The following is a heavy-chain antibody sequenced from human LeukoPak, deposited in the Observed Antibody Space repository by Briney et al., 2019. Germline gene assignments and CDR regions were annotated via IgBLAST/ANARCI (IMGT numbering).Heavy chain of an antibody. CDR1: GFTFSSYG. D-gene: IGHD6-13*01. CDR3: AKEKAAADQTFDY. J-gene: IGHJ4*02. V-gene: IGHV3-30*18. Sequence: GRSLRLSCAASGFTFSSYGMHWVRQAPGKGLEWVAVISYDGSNKYYADSVKGRFTISRDNSKNTLYLQMNSLRAEDTAVYYCAKEKAAADQTFDYWGQGTLVTVSS. CDR2: ISYDGSNK.